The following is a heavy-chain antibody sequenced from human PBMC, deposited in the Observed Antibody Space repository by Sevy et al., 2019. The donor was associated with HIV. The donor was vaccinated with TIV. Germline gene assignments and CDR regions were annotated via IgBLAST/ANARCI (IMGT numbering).Heavy chain of an antibody. CDR2: TYYRSKWYN. CDR1: GDSVSSNSAA. Sequence: SQTLSLTCAISGDSVSSNSAAWNWIRQSPSSGLEWLGRTYYRSKWYNDYAVSVKSRITINPDTSKNQFSLQLNSVTPEDTAVYYCARADSLIGYCSGGSCYEYYYGMDVWGQGTTVTVSS. V-gene: IGHV6-1*01. CDR3: ARADSLIGYCSGGSCYEYYYGMDV. D-gene: IGHD2-15*01. J-gene: IGHJ6*02.